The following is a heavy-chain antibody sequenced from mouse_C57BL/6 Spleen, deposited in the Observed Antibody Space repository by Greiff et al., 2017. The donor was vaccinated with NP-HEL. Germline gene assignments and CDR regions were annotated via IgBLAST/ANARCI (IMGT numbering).Heavy chain of an antibody. D-gene: IGHD4-1*01. Sequence: QVQLQQPGAELVKPGASVKMSCKASGYTFTSYWITWVKQRPGQGLEWIGDIYPGSGSTNYNEKFKSKATLTVDTSSSTACMQLSSLTSEDSAVYYCARRNWDLFYAMDYWGQGTSVTVSS. CDR3: ARRNWDLFYAMDY. CDR2: IYPGSGST. V-gene: IGHV1-55*01. J-gene: IGHJ4*01. CDR1: GYTFTSYW.